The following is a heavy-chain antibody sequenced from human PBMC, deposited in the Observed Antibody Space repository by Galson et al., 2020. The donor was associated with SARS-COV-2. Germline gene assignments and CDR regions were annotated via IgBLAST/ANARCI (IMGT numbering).Heavy chain of an antibody. CDR3: ARSTGSFAYFDY. Sequence: SQTLSLTCAVSGDSVSNNDVAWNWIRQSPSRGIESLGRTYYRSKWYHEYALSVQSRLIINEDTSQNQFSLQLSSVTPEDTAVYYCARSTGSFAYFDYWGQGIPVTVSS. CDR1: GDSVSNNDVA. V-gene: IGHV6-1*01. D-gene: IGHD1-26*01. CDR2: TYYRSKWYH. J-gene: IGHJ4*02.